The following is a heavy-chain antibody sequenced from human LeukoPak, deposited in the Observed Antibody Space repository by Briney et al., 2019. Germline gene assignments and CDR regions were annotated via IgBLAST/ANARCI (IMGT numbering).Heavy chain of an antibody. D-gene: IGHD5-24*01. CDR1: GYTFTSYD. J-gene: IGHJ6*03. V-gene: IGHV1-8*01. CDR2: MNPNSGNT. Sequence: GASVKVSCKASGYTFTSYDINWVRQATGQGLEWMGWMNPNSGNTGYAQKFQGRVTMTRNTSISTAYMELSSLRSEDTAVYYCAREMREMATILYYYYYMDVWGKGTTVTVSS. CDR3: AREMREMATILYYYYYMDV.